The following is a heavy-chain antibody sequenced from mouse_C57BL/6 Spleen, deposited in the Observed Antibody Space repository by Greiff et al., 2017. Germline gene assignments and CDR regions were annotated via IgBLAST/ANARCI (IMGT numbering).Heavy chain of an antibody. Sequence: QVQLKESGAELVMPGASVKLSCKASGYTFTSYWMHWVKQRPGQGLEWIGEIDPSDSYTNYNQKFKGKSTLTVDKSSSTAYMQLSSLTSEDSAVYYCARKDYSDAMDYWGQGTSVTVSS. CDR1: GYTFTSYW. D-gene: IGHD2-12*01. J-gene: IGHJ4*01. V-gene: IGHV1-69*01. CDR3: ARKDYSDAMDY. CDR2: IDPSDSYT.